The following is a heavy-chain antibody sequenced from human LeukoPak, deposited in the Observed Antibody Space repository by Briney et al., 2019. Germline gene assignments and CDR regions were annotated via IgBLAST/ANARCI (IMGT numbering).Heavy chain of an antibody. J-gene: IGHJ6*02. D-gene: IGHD7-27*01. CDR2: IYYSGST. V-gene: IGHV4-4*02. CDR3: ARHPGALSNWGTDV. CDR1: GGSISSSNW. Sequence: PSETLSLTCAVSGGSISSSNWWSWVRQPPGKGLEWIGYIYYSGSTNYNPSLKSRVTISVDTSENQFSLKLSSVTAADAAVYYCARHPGALSNWGTDVWGQGTTVTVSS.